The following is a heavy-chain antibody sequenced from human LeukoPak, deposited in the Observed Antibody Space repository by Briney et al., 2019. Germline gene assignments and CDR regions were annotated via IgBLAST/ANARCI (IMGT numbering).Heavy chain of an antibody. J-gene: IGHJ4*02. D-gene: IGHD2-21*01. V-gene: IGHV3-48*03. CDR2: IYTDSNI. CDR1: GFTFSSYE. Sequence: GGSLRLSCAASGFTFSSYEMSWVRQAPGKGLEWVSHIYTDSNIYQADSVKGRSTISRDNAKNTLYLQMNSLRAEDTAVYYCARASNSPFDYWGQGTLVTVSS. CDR3: ARASNSPFDY.